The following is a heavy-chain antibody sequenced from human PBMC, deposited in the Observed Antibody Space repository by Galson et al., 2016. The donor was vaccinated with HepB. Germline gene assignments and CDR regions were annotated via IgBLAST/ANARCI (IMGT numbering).Heavy chain of an antibody. CDR1: GFTFRSYA. V-gene: IGHV3-23*01. D-gene: IGHD3-22*01. CDR3: TRYATGYYYDSSGYYAQVNYFDY. CDR2: INYNGYTT. Sequence: SLRLSCAASGFTFRSYAMSWVRQAPGKGLEWVSSINYNGYTTYDADSVKGRFTISRDNSKNTLYLQMNSLRVEDTAVYYCTRYATGYYYDSSGYYAQVNYFDYWGQGTMVTVSS. J-gene: IGHJ3*01.